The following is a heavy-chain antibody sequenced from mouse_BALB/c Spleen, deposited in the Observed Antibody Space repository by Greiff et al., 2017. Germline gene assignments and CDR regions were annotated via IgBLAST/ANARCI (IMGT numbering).Heavy chain of an antibody. V-gene: IGHV7-3*02. Sequence: DVKLVESGGGLVQPGGSLRLSCATSGFTFTDYYMSWVRQPPGKALEWLGFIRNKANGYTTEYSASVKGRFTISRDNSQSILYLQMNTLRAEDSATYYCARDHYYRYDGDWYFDVWGAGTTVTVSS. CDR3: ARDHYYRYDGDWYFDV. CDR2: IRNKANGYTT. J-gene: IGHJ1*01. D-gene: IGHD2-14*01. CDR1: GFTFTDYY.